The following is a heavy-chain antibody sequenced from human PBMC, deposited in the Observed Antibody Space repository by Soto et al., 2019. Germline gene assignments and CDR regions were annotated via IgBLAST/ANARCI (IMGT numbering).Heavy chain of an antibody. V-gene: IGHV1-69*13. D-gene: IGHD1-20*01. CDR2: IIPIFGTA. CDR3: ARVSGYNWNHYAGGFDY. J-gene: IGHJ4*02. Sequence: ASVKVSCKASGGTFSSYAISWVRQAPGQGLEWMGGIIPIFGTANYAQKFQGRVTITADESTSTAYMELSSLRSEDTAVYYCARVSGYNWNHYAGGFDYRGQGTLVTVSA. CDR1: GGTFSSYA.